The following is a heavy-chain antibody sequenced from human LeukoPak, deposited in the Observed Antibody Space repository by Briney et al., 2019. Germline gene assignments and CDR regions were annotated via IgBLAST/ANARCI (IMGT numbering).Heavy chain of an antibody. CDR3: AREDYDSSEGQTDYYGMDV. Sequence: SVKVSCKVSGYIFTELSMHWVRQAPGQGLEWMGGIIPIFGTANYAQKFQGRVTITADESTSTAYMELSSLRSEDTAVYYCAREDYDSSEGQTDYYGMDVWGQGTTVTVSS. D-gene: IGHD3-22*01. CDR2: IIPIFGTA. J-gene: IGHJ6*02. CDR1: GYIFTELS. V-gene: IGHV1-69*13.